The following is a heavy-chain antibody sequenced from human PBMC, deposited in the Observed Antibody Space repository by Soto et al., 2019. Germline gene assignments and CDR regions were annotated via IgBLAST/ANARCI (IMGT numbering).Heavy chain of an antibody. J-gene: IGHJ4*02. CDR3: SRSHSFDGSIYHYYFDF. CDR1: CGSISTYY. V-gene: IGHV4-59*01. Sequence: SETLSLTCTVSCGSISTYYWSWIRQPPGGTLEWIGYIYASGATTYNPSLESRVTMSVDMPNNEFSLELTSLTAAGTALDYFSRSHSFDGSIYHYYFDFWGQGTLVTVSS. D-gene: IGHD3-10*01. CDR2: IYASGAT.